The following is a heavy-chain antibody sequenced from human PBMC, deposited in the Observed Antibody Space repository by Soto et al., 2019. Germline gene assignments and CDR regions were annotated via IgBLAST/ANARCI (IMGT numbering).Heavy chain of an antibody. Sequence: EVQLLESGGALVQPGGSLRLSCAAAGFTFSTYAMSWVRQAPGKGLEWVSAISGSGGSTYYADSVKGRFTISRDNSKNTLYLQMNSLRAEDAAIYYCAKVGDWNRDHLYYFDYWGQGTLVTVSS. V-gene: IGHV3-23*01. D-gene: IGHD1-1*01. J-gene: IGHJ4*02. CDR2: ISGSGGST. CDR1: GFTFSTYA. CDR3: AKVGDWNRDHLYYFDY.